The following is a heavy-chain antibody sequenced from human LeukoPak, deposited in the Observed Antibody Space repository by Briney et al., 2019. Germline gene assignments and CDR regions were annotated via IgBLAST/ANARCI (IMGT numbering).Heavy chain of an antibody. Sequence: SVKVSCKASGGTFSSYAISWVRQAPGQGLEWMGGIIPIFGTTNYAQKFQGRVTITADESTSTAYMELSSLRSEDTAVYYCARGGVVGATSGYYYYYMDVWGKGTTVTVSS. D-gene: IGHD1-26*01. CDR2: IIPIFGTT. CDR3: ARGGVVGATSGYYYYYMDV. CDR1: GGTFSSYA. J-gene: IGHJ6*03. V-gene: IGHV1-69*13.